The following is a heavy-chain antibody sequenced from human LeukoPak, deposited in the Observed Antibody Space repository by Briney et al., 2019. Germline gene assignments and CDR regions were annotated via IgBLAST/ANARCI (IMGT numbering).Heavy chain of an antibody. Sequence: SETLSLTCAVYGGSFSGYYWSWIRQPPGKGLEWVGEINHSGSTNYNPSLKSRVTIPVDTSKNQFSLKLNSVTAADTAVYYCARHYGPWGQGTLVTVSS. V-gene: IGHV4-34*01. D-gene: IGHD3-16*01. J-gene: IGHJ5*02. CDR3: ARHYGP. CDR2: INHSGST. CDR1: GGSFSGYY.